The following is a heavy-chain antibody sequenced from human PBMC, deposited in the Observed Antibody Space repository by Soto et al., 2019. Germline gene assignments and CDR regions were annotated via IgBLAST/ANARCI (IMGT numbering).Heavy chain of an antibody. Sequence: PPSRALTCAMSGDSVSINSAAWIWIKLSPSRGLEWLARTYYRSRWYNDYAVSVRSRITVNPDTSKNQFSLQLTSVTPEDTAVYYCAGTTSHQWYYMDVWGKGTTVTVSS. CDR2: TYYRSRWYN. J-gene: IGHJ6*03. V-gene: IGHV6-1*01. CDR3: AGTTSHQWYYMDV. CDR1: GDSVSINSAA. D-gene: IGHD1-7*01.